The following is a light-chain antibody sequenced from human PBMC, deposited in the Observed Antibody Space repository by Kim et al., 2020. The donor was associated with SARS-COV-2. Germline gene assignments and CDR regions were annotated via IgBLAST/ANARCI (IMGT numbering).Light chain of an antibody. J-gene: IGLJ1*01. V-gene: IGLV3-19*01. CDR2: GKN. Sequence: SSELTQDPAVSVALGQAVRITCQGDSLRRFYASWYQQRPGQAPRLFIYGKNSRHSGIPDRFSGSTSGNTAVLTITGAQAEDEADYYCNSRDSSDNHRDVFGAGTKVTVL. CDR1: SLRRFY. CDR3: NSRDSSDNHRDV.